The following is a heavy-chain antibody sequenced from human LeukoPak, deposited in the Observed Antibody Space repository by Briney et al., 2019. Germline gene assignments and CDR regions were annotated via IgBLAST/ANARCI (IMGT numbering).Heavy chain of an antibody. D-gene: IGHD6-13*01. CDR1: GGSISSSNW. V-gene: IGHV4-4*02. Sequence: SGTLSLTCAVSGGSISSSNWWSWVRQPPGKGLEWIGEIYHSGSTNYNPSLKSRVTISVDESKNQFPLKLSSVTAADTAVYYCARVAVIAAAGNAFDIWGQGTMVTVSS. CDR2: IYHSGST. CDR3: ARVAVIAAAGNAFDI. J-gene: IGHJ3*02.